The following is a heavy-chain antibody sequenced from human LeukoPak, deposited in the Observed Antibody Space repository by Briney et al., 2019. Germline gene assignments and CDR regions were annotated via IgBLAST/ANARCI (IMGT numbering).Heavy chain of an antibody. D-gene: IGHD2-2*01. CDR2: TYYTSKWYN. CDR3: VRGTRSAFDR. CDR1: GDSFSASSTA. Sequence: SQTLSLTCAISGDSFSASSTAWNWIRQSPSRGLEWLGRTYYTSKWYNDYAVSVKSRITINPDTSKNQFSLQLNSVTPEDTAVYYCVRGTRSAFDRWGQGTLVTVSS. J-gene: IGHJ4*02. V-gene: IGHV6-1*01.